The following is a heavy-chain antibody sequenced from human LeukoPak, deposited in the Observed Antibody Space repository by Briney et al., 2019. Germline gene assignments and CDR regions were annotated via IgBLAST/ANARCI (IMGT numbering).Heavy chain of an antibody. CDR3: ASRSNRVSAFDI. Sequence: PGGSLRLSCAASGFTFSSYGMHWVRQAPGKGLEWVAVIWYDGSNKYYADSVKGRFTISRDNSKNTLYLQMNSLRAEDTAVYYCASRSNRVSAFDIWGQGTMVTVSS. CDR2: IWYDGSNK. V-gene: IGHV3-33*01. CDR1: GFTFSSYG. J-gene: IGHJ3*02. D-gene: IGHD1-26*01.